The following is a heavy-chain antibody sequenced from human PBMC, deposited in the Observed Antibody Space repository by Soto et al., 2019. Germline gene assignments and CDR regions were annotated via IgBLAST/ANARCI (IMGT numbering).Heavy chain of an antibody. CDR1: GASISTRNYY. J-gene: IGHJ4*02. D-gene: IGHD3-22*01. CDR3: ARRAPDRNNYHSPDY. V-gene: IGHV4-39*01. Sequence: LQLQESGPGLVKPSETLSLTCTVSGASISTRNYYWAWIRQPPGKGLEWIGSIFYDGRTFYSPSLKSRVTISLDTSKIQFSLDLTSVTAADTGVYYCARRAPDRNNYHSPDYCGQGTLVTVSP. CDR2: IFYDGRT.